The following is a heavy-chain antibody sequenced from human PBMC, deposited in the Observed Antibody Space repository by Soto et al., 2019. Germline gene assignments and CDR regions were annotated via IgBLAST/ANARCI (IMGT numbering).Heavy chain of an antibody. Sequence: PGESLKISCKGSGYSFPNYWISWVRQVPGKGLERVGRIHPSDSHTNYSPSFQGHVIISADKSISTAYLQWNSLKAPDTAIYYCARHFYDARDYRGEDYWGQGTLVTVSS. D-gene: IGHD3-22*01. CDR3: ARHFYDARDYRGEDY. J-gene: IGHJ4*02. CDR1: GYSFPNYW. V-gene: IGHV5-10-1*01. CDR2: IHPSDSHT.